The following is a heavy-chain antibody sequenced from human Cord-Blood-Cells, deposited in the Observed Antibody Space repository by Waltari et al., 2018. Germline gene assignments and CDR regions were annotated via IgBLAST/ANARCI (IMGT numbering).Heavy chain of an antibody. CDR1: GYSISSGYY. D-gene: IGHD5-12*01. CDR2: IYHSGST. J-gene: IGHJ4*02. CDR3: ARGGGHSGYDYDY. Sequence: QVQLQESGPGLVKPSETLSLTCTVSGYSISSGYYWGCIRQPPGKGLEWIGSIYHSGSTYYNPSLKSRVTISVDTSKNQFSLKLSSVTAADTAVYYCARGGGHSGYDYDYWGQGTLVTVSS. V-gene: IGHV4-38-2*02.